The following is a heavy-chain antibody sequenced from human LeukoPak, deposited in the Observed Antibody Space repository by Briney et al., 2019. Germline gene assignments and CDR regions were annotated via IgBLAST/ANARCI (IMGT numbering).Heavy chain of an antibody. V-gene: IGHV4-39*07. J-gene: IGHJ3*02. Sequence: PSETLSLTCTVSGGSISSSSYYWGWIRQPPGKGLEWIGSIYYSGSAYYNPSLKSRVTISVDTSKNQFSLKLSSVTAADTAVYYCARPTYSGSYYNGFDIWGHGTMVTVSS. D-gene: IGHD1-26*01. CDR2: IYYSGSA. CDR3: ARPTYSGSYYNGFDI. CDR1: GGSISSSSYY.